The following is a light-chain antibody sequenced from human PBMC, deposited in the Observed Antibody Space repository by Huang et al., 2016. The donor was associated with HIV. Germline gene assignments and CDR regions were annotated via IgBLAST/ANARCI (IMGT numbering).Light chain of an antibody. CDR3: QHYRVWPPVYT. Sequence: EIVMTQSPATLSVAPGERATLSCRASQTVSSNLAWYQQKPGQAPRPLIYAAYTRANDIPARFSGSGAGTEFTLTISSMKSEDFAVYYCQHYRVWPPVYTFGQGTKLEIK. J-gene: IGKJ2*01. CDR2: AAY. V-gene: IGKV3-15*01. CDR1: QTVSSN.